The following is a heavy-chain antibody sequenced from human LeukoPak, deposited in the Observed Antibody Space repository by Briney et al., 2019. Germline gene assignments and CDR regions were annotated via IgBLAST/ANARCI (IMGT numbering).Heavy chain of an antibody. CDR3: AKGRGYSGYKYYFDY. CDR2: IYYSGST. D-gene: IGHD5-12*01. V-gene: IGHV4-59*08. Sequence: SETLSLTCTVSGGSISSYYWSWIRQPPGKGLEWIGYIYYSGSTNYNPSLKSRVTISVDTSKNQFSLKLSSVTAADTAVYYCAKGRGYSGYKYYFDYWGQGTLATVSS. J-gene: IGHJ4*02. CDR1: GGSISSYY.